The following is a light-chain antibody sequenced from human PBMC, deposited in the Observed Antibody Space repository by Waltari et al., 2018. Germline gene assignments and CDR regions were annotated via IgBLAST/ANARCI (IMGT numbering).Light chain of an antibody. J-gene: IGKJ2*01. Sequence: DIQMTQSPSTLSASVGDRVPITCRARKGINSDLAWYQQKPGQVPKILIYATSTLQTGVPSRFSGSGSGTDFTLTISSLQPEDFATYYCQDLNDFPFTFGQGTKLEI. CDR2: ATS. CDR3: QDLNDFPFT. CDR1: KGINSD. V-gene: IGKV1-9*01.